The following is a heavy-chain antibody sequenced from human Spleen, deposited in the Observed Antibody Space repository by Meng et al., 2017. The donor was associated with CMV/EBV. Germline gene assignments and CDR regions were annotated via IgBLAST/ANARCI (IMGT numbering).Heavy chain of an antibody. V-gene: IGHV1-69*02. CDR2: IIPAVVVT. CDR1: GGNFRSYS. J-gene: IGHJ3*02. Sequence: SVKVSCKASGGNFRSYSLSWLRQAPGQGPVWMGRIIPAVVVTNYAQKFQARIMITADKSTSTTYLELNSLGSEDTAVYYCAKVADGAFDIWGQGTLVTVSS. CDR3: AKVADGAFDI. D-gene: IGHD2-15*01.